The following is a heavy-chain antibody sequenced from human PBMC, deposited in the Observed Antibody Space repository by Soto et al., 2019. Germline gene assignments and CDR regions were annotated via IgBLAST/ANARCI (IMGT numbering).Heavy chain of an antibody. CDR3: ARGSTTVTPLGDY. CDR1: GYTFTAYY. J-gene: IGHJ4*02. CDR2: INIYTGDA. D-gene: IGHD4-17*01. Sequence: QVQLVQSGAEVKKPGASVQVSCKASGYTFTAYYIHWVRQAPGEGLEWLAWINIYTGDAGLAPEFQGRVTVTSDPSINTVSMDLRGLRSDDTALYYCARGSTTVTPLGDYWGQGTLVSVSS. V-gene: IGHV1-2*02.